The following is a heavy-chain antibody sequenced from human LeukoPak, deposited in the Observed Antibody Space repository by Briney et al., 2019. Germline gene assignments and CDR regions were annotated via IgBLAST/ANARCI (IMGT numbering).Heavy chain of an antibody. CDR2: IIPIFGTA. J-gene: IGHJ4*02. CDR3: ARDGGSGSLDY. CDR1: GGTFSSYA. V-gene: IGHV1-69*05. D-gene: IGHD3-10*01. Sequence: SVKVSCKASGGTFSSYAISWVRQAPGQGLEWMGGIIPIFGTANYAQKFQGRVTITTDESTSTAYMELSSLRSEDTAVYYCARDGGSGSLDYWGQGTLANVSS.